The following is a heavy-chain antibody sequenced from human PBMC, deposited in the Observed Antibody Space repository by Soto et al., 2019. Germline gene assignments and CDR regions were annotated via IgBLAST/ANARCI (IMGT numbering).Heavy chain of an antibody. CDR1: GYTFTSYG. CDR3: ARVGAAAATQFDF. V-gene: IGHV1-18*01. J-gene: IGHJ4*02. Sequence: ASVKVSCKASGYTFTSYGICWVRQAPGQGLEWMGWINPYSANTNYAQKVQGRVTLTTDTSTSTAYMELRSLRSDDTALYYCARVGAAAATQFDFWGQGTLVTVSS. D-gene: IGHD6-13*01. CDR2: INPYSANT.